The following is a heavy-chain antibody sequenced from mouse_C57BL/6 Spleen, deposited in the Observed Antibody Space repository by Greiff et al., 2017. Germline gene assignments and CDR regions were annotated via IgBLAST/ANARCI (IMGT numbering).Heavy chain of an antibody. CDR2: IYPGDGDT. CDR3: AIPLYDYGYFDV. J-gene: IGHJ1*03. D-gene: IGHD2-3*01. Sequence: VQLQQSGPELVKPGASVTISCKASGYAFSSSWMNWVKQRPGKGLEWIGRIYPGDGDTNYNGQIKGKATLTANKYSSPDYLLIRILTSEDSGVYFCAIPLYDYGYFDVWGTGTTVTVSS. V-gene: IGHV1-82*01. CDR1: GYAFSSSW.